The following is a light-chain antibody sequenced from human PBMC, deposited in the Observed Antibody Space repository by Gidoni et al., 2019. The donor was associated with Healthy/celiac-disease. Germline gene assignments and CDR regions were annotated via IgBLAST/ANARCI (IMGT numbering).Light chain of an antibody. Sequence: DIVMTQSPDSLAVSLGERATINCKSSQSVLYSSINKNYLAWYQQKPGQPPKLLIYWASTRESGVPDRFSGSGSGTDFTLTISSLQAEDVAVYYCQQYYSTLGTFGQGTKVEIK. CDR3: QQYYSTLGT. CDR1: QSVLYSSINKNY. J-gene: IGKJ1*01. V-gene: IGKV4-1*01. CDR2: WAS.